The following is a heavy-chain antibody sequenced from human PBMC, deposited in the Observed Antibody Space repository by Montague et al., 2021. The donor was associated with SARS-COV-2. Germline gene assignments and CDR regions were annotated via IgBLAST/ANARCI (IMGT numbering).Heavy chain of an antibody. D-gene: IGHD4-17*01. V-gene: IGHV4-61*10. CDR1: GDSVSSEIYY. CDR2: IYTSGST. CDR3: ARDSTADDYDYYETAGYSYYYGMDV. Sequence: SETLSLTCTVSGDSVSSEIYYWSWIRQPAGKGLEWIGRIYTSGSTNYNPSLKSRVTISVDTSKNQLSLKLSSVTAADTAVYYCARDSTADDYDYYETAGYSYYYGMDVWGQGTTVTVSS. J-gene: IGHJ6*02.